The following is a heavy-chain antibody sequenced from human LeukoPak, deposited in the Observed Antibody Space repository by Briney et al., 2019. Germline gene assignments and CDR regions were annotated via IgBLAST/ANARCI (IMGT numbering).Heavy chain of an antibody. V-gene: IGHV1-69*04. CDR3: ARTPMIPATNLDY. J-gene: IGHJ4*02. CDR2: IIPILGIA. CDR1: GGTFSSYA. D-gene: IGHD5-24*01. Sequence: SVKVSCKASGGTFSSYAISWVRQAPGQGLEWMGRIIPILGIANYAQKFQGRVTITADKSTSTAYMELSSLRSEDTAVYYCARTPMIPATNLDYWGQGTLVTVSS.